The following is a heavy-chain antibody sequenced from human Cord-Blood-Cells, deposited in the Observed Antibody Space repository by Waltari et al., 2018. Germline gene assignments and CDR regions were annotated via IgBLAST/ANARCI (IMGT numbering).Heavy chain of an antibody. CDR2: IYHSGST. Sequence: GSGLVKPSQTLSLTCAVSGGSISSGGYSWSWIRQPPGKGLEWIGYIYHSGSTYYNPSLKSRVTISVDRSKNQFSLKLSSVTAADTAVYYCARGSVATTTGFWYFDLWGRGTLVTVSS. D-gene: IGHD5-12*01. CDR3: ARGSVATTTGFWYFDL. V-gene: IGHV4-30-2*01. CDR1: GGSISSGGYS. J-gene: IGHJ2*01.